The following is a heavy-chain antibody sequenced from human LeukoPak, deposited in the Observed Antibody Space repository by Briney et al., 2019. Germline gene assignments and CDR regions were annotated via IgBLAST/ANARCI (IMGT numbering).Heavy chain of an antibody. J-gene: IGHJ4*02. V-gene: IGHV3-23*01. Sequence: GGSLRLSCAASGFTFSSYAMSWVRQAPGKGLEWVSTISGSGGSTYYADSVKGRFTISRDNSKNTLYMQMNSLRAEDTAVYYCAKENTVMVSFSSAYWGQGTLVTVSS. CDR3: AKENTVMVSFSSAY. CDR1: GFTFSSYA. D-gene: IGHD5-18*01. CDR2: ISGSGGST.